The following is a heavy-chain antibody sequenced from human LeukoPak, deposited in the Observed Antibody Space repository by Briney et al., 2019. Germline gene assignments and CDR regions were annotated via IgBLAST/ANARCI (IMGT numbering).Heavy chain of an antibody. CDR2: IYHSGST. CDR1: GYSITSGYY. J-gene: IGHJ4*02. Sequence: SETLSLTCSVSGYSITSGYYWGWIRQPPGKGLEWIGSIYHSGSTSYNPSLKSRVTISVDTSKNQFSLKLSSVTAADTAVYYCATSGWYLLPGVYWGQGTLVTVSS. D-gene: IGHD6-19*01. V-gene: IGHV4-38-2*02. CDR3: ATSGWYLLPGVY.